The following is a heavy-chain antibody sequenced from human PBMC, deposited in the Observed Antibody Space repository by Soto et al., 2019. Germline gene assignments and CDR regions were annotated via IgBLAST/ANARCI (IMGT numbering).Heavy chain of an antibody. CDR1: GYTFTAYA. V-gene: IGHV1-3*05. CDR2: INPANGNT. Sequence: QVQLAQSGAEERKPGASVKVSCEATGYTFTAYAMHWVRQAPGQRLEWMGWINPANGNTKYSQKFQGRLTITSDTSANTVYRELNILTSEDTAMYYCTRSAISPYGGLIGPFDYWGQGNLVTVSS. D-gene: IGHD3-16*02. J-gene: IGHJ4*02. CDR3: TRSAISPYGGLIGPFDY.